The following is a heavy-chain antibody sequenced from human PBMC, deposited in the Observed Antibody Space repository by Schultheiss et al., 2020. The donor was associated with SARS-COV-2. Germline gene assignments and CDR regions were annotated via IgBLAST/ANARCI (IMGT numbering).Heavy chain of an antibody. V-gene: IGHV3-30*14. CDR3: ARDLLVATFHYYYGMDV. Sequence: GGSLRLSCATSGFTFSHYAMHWVRQAPGKGLEWVAVISYDGSNKYYADSVKGRFTISRDNSKNTLYLQMNSLRAEDTAVYYCARDLLVATFHYYYGMDVWGQGTTVTVSS. D-gene: IGHD5-12*01. CDR2: ISYDGSNK. J-gene: IGHJ6*02. CDR1: GFTFSHYA.